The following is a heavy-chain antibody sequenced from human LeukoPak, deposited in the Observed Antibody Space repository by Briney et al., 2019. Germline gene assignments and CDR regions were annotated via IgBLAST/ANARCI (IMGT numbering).Heavy chain of an antibody. J-gene: IGHJ5*02. D-gene: IGHD3-3*01. CDR1: GYTFTSYG. CDR2: ISAYNGNT. V-gene: IGHV1-18*01. CDR3: ARRDYYDSDHLFDP. Sequence: GASVKVSCKAPGYTFTSYGISWVRQAPGQGLEWMGWISAYNGNTNYAQKLQGRVTMTTDTSTSTAYMELRSLRSDDTAVYYCARRDYYDSDHLFDPWGQGTLVTVSS.